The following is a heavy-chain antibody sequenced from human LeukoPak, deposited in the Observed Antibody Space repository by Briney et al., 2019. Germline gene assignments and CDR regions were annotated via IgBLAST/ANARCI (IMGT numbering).Heavy chain of an antibody. D-gene: IGHD1-26*01. CDR3: AREVVGATLGAFDI. V-gene: IGHV3-13*01. Sequence: PGGSLRLSCVASGFTFSSSDMHWVRQVTGKGLEWVSAIGNAGDTYYQGSVKGRFTISRENAKNSMYLQMNSLRAGDTAVYYCAREVVGATLGAFDIWGQGTMVTVSS. CDR2: IGNAGDT. CDR1: GFTFSSSD. J-gene: IGHJ3*02.